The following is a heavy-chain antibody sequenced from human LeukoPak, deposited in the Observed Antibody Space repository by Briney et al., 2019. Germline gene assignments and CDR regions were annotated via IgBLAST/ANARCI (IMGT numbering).Heavy chain of an antibody. J-gene: IGHJ5*01. CDR3: ARPVRGVIGYWFGS. CDR1: GFTFSSYE. V-gene: IGHV3-48*03. Sequence: GGSLRLSCAASGFTFSSYEMNWVRQAPGKGLEWVSYISSSGSTKYYADSVKGRFTISRDNAKNSLYLQMNSLRAEDTAVYYCARPVRGVIGYWFGSWGQGTLVTVSS. CDR2: ISSSGSTK. D-gene: IGHD3-10*01.